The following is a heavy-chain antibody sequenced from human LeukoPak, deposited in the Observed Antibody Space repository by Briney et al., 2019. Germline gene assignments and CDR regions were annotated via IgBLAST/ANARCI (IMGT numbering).Heavy chain of an antibody. J-gene: IGHJ4*02. CDR1: GFTFSRYW. CDR3: ARFIYSSGWAVDY. CDR2: IKQDGSEK. Sequence: GGSLRLSCAASGFTFSRYWMTWVRQAPGKGLEWVANIKQDGSEKHYVDSVKGRFTISRDSAKNSLHLQMNSLGADDTAVYYCARFIYSSGWAVDYWGQGSLVTVSS. D-gene: IGHD6-19*01. V-gene: IGHV3-7*03.